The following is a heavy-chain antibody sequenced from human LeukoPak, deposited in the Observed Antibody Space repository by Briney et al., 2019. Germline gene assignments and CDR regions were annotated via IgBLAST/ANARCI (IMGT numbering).Heavy chain of an antibody. CDR1: GYRLTELS. V-gene: IGHV1-24*01. CDR2: FDPRNGGT. J-gene: IGHJ4*02. Sequence: ASVKVSCKVSGYRLTELSMHWVRQAPGKGLEWMGGFDPRNGGTYFAQNFQGRVTLTEDTSTDTSSMELRSLKSDDTAVYYCTTSDRQFCSPSSCYMPFDYWGQGSLVTVSS. CDR3: TTSDRQFCSPSSCYMPFDY. D-gene: IGHD2-2*02.